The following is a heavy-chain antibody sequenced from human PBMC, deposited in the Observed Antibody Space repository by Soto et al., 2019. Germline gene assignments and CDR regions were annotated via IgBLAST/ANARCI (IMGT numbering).Heavy chain of an antibody. CDR2: ISVSNGNT. Sequence: QVKLVQSGTEVKKPGASIKVSCKASGYSFATSGMSWVRQAPGQGLEWMGWISVSNGNTNYDQNLQDRVTITTDTSTNTDYLEVRHLRSDDTAVYYCARAGQYYDASVYANWGQGTLVTVSS. V-gene: IGHV1-18*01. J-gene: IGHJ4*02. D-gene: IGHD3-16*01. CDR3: ARAGQYYDASVYAN. CDR1: GYSFATSG.